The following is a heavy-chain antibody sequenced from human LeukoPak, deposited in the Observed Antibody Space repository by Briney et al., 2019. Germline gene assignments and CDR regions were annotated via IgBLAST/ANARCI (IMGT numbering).Heavy chain of an antibody. CDR3: ARIYYYYMDV. CDR2: IYYSGST. Sequence: PSETLSLTCTVSGYSISSGYYWGWIRQPPGKGLEWIGYIYYSGSTNYNPSLKSRVTISVDTSRNQFSLKLSSVTAADTAVYYCARIYYYYMDVWGKGTTVTISS. J-gene: IGHJ6*03. CDR1: GYSISSGYY. V-gene: IGHV4-61*01.